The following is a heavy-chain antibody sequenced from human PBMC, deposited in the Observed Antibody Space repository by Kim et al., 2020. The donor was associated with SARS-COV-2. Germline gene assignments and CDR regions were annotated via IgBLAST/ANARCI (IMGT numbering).Heavy chain of an antibody. D-gene: IGHD3-10*01. J-gene: IGHJ4*02. Sequence: LKSRVTIAVDTSKNQCSLKLSSVTAADTAVYYCARAEAYYYGSGSYYLDYWGQGTLVTVSS. V-gene: IGHV4-34*01. CDR3: ARAEAYYYGSGSYYLDY.